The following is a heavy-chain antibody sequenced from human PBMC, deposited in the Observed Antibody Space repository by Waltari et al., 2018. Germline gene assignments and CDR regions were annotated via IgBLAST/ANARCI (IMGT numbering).Heavy chain of an antibody. CDR1: GGTFSSYA. D-gene: IGHD6-13*01. CDR2: IIAIFGTA. CDR3: AREGYSSSWYWVY. J-gene: IGHJ4*02. Sequence: QVQLVQSGAEVKKPGSSVKVSCKASGGTFSSYAISWVRQAPGQGLEWMGGIIAIFGTANYAQKCQCRVTITTDESTSTAYMELSSLRSEDTAVYYCAREGYSSSWYWVYWGQGTLVTVSS. V-gene: IGHV1-69*05.